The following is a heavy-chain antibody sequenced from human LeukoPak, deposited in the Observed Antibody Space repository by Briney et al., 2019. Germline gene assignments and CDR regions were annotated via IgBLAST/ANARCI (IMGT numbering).Heavy chain of an antibody. CDR2: IKTYSGGT. CDR3: AKDLRGSYSVDY. D-gene: IGHD1-26*01. Sequence: ASVKVSCKASGYTFTGYYMHWVRQAPGQGLEWMGWIKTYSGGTNYAQKFQGRVTMTRDTSINIAYMELSRLRSDDTAVYYCAKDLRGSYSVDYWGQGTLVTVSS. CDR1: GYTFTGYY. V-gene: IGHV1-2*02. J-gene: IGHJ4*02.